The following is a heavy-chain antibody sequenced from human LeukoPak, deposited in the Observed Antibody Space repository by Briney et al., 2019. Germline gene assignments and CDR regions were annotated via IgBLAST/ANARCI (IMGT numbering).Heavy chain of an antibody. J-gene: IGHJ6*03. Sequence: PGGSLRLSCAASGFTFSSYEMNWVRQAPGKGLEWVSYISSSGSTIYYADSVKGRFTISRDNAKNSLYLQMNSLRAEDTAVYYCARGTGERYYYYYMDVWGKGTTVTISS. V-gene: IGHV3-48*03. CDR3: ARGTGERYYYYYMDV. CDR1: GFTFSSYE. D-gene: IGHD7-27*01. CDR2: ISSSGSTI.